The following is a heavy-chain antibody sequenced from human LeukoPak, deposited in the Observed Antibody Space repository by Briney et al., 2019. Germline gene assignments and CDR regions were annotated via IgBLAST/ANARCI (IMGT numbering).Heavy chain of an antibody. D-gene: IGHD6-13*01. J-gene: IGHJ4*02. CDR2: ISYDGSNK. CDR1: GFTFSSYA. V-gene: IGHV3-30-3*01. CDR3: AILHSSSWCFDY. Sequence: GGSLRLSCAASGFTFSSYAMHWVRQAPGKGLEWVAVISYDGSNKYYADSVKGRFTISRDNSKNTLYLQMNSLRAEDTAVYYCAILHSSSWCFDYWGQGTLVSVSS.